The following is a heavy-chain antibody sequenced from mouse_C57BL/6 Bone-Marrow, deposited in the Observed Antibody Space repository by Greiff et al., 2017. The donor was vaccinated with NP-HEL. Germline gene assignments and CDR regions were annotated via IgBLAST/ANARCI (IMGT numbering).Heavy chain of an antibody. V-gene: IGHV1-52*01. J-gene: IGHJ3*01. CDR3: ARFPFGSSFAY. CDR2: IDPSDSET. CDR1: GYTFTSYW. D-gene: IGHD1-1*01. Sequence: QVQLQQPGAELVRPGSSVKLSCKASGYTFTSYWMHWVKQRPIQGLEWIGNIDPSDSETHYNQKFKDKATLTVDKSSSTAYMQLSSLTSEDSAVYYCARFPFGSSFAYWGQGTLVTVSA.